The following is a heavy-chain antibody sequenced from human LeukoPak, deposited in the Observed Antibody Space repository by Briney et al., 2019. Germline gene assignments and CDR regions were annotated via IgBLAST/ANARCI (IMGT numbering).Heavy chain of an antibody. CDR1: GFTFSSYS. D-gene: IGHD4-23*01. CDR2: ISSSSSYI. Sequence: PGGSLRLSCAASGFTFSSYSMNWVRQAPGKGLEWVSSISSSSSYIYYADSVKGRFTISRDNAKNSLYLQMNSLRAEDTAVYYCARDHPNYGGNSGAGYWGQGTLVTVSS. V-gene: IGHV3-21*01. CDR3: ARDHPNYGGNSGAGY. J-gene: IGHJ4*02.